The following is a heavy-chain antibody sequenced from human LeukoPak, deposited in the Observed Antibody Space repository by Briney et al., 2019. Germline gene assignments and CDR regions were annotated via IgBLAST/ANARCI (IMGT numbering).Heavy chain of an antibody. D-gene: IGHD5-12*01. CDR3: ARDSGYSGYDPQGYYYGMDV. CDR2: IYYSGST. CDR1: GGSISSYY. Sequence: SETLSLTCTVSGGSISSYYWSWIRQPPGKGLEWIGYIYYSGSTNYNPSLKSRVTISVDTSKNQFSLKLSSVTAADTAAYYCARDSGYSGYDPQGYYYGMDVWGQGTTVTVSS. J-gene: IGHJ6*02. V-gene: IGHV4-59*01.